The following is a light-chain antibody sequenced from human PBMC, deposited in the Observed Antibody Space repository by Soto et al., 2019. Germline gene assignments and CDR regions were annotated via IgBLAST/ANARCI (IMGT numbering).Light chain of an antibody. CDR3: QQRSISWT. CDR1: QSVSSY. CDR2: DAS. J-gene: IGKJ1*01. Sequence: EIVLTQSPATLSLSPGERATLSCRASQSVSSYLAWYQQKPGQAPRLLIYDASNRATGIPARFSGSGSGTDFTLTISSLELEDFAVYYCQQRSISWTFGQGTKVEIK. V-gene: IGKV3-11*01.